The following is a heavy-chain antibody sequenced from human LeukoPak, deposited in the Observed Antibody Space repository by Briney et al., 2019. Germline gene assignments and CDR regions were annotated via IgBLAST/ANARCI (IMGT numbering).Heavy chain of an antibody. Sequence: GGSLRLSCAASGFTFSTYWMSWVRQAPGKGLEWVANIKKDGSEKYYMDSVKGRFTISRDNAENSLYLQMNSLRAEDTAVYYCARDLRAMVRGVIHYWGQGTLVTVSS. J-gene: IGHJ4*02. CDR1: GFTFSTYW. CDR3: ARDLRAMVRGVIHY. V-gene: IGHV3-7*01. CDR2: IKKDGSEK. D-gene: IGHD3-10*01.